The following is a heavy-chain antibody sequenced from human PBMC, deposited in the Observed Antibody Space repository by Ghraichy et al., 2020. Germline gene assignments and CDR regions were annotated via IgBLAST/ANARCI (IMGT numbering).Heavy chain of an antibody. D-gene: IGHD5-18*01. CDR2: IYWDDDK. CDR1: GFSLSTSGVG. Sequence: SGPTLVKPTQTLTLTCTFSGFSLSTSGVGVGWIRQHPGKALEWLALIYWDDDKRYSPSLKSRLTITKDTSKNQVVLTMTNMDPVDTATYYCARLRGYSYGYKWFASDYWGQGTLVTVSS. J-gene: IGHJ4*02. CDR3: ARLRGYSYGYKWFASDY. V-gene: IGHV2-5*02.